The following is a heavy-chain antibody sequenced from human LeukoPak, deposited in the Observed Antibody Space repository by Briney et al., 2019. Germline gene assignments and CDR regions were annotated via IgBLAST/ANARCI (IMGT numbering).Heavy chain of an antibody. J-gene: IGHJ4*02. CDR2: ISYDGSNK. Sequence: GGSLRLSCAASGFTFSSYGMHWVRQAPGKGLEWVAVISYDGSNKYYADSVKGRFTISRDNSKNTLYLQMNSLRAEDTAVYYCAKDPGDSAVAGTGYWGQGTLVTVSS. D-gene: IGHD6-19*01. CDR1: GFTFSSYG. V-gene: IGHV3-30*18. CDR3: AKDPGDSAVAGTGY.